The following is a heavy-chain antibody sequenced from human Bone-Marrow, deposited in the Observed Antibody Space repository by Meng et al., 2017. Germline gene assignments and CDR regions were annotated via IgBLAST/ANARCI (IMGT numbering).Heavy chain of an antibody. D-gene: IGHD3-16*01. CDR1: GFTVSSNY. CDR3: ARVHDYVWGSYSYFDL. V-gene: IGHV3-66*02. J-gene: IGHJ2*01. CDR2: IYSSGST. Sequence: GESLKISCAASGFTVSSNYMSWVRQAPGKGLEWVSVIYSSGSTYYADSVKGRFTISRDNSKNTLYLQMNSLRAEDTAVYYCARVHDYVWGSYSYFDLWGRGTLVTVSS.